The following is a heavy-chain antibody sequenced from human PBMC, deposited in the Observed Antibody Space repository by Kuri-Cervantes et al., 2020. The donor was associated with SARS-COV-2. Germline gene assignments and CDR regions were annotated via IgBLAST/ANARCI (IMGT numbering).Heavy chain of an antibody. CDR1: GGSISSYY. CDR3: AKDGYNYDYFDY. D-gene: IGHD5-24*01. Sequence: ETLSLTCTVSGGSISSYYWSWIRQPPGKGLEWVSAISGSGGSTYYADSVKGRFTISRDNSKNTLYLQMNSLRAEDTAVYYCAKDGYNYDYFDYWGQGTLVTVSS. J-gene: IGHJ4*02. V-gene: IGHV3-23*01. CDR2: ISGSGGST.